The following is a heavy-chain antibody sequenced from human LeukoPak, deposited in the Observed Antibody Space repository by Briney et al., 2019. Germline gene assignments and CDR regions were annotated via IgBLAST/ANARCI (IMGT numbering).Heavy chain of an antibody. D-gene: IGHD5-12*01. CDR3: AKDLDIVATITGN. Sequence: GVSLRLSCAASGFTFSSYAMSWVRQAPGKGLEWVSGVSGSGGSTYYADSVKGRFTISRDNSKNTLYLQMNSPRAEDTAVYYCAKDLDIVATITGNWGQGTLVTVSS. J-gene: IGHJ4*02. V-gene: IGHV3-23*01. CDR2: VSGSGGST. CDR1: GFTFSSYA.